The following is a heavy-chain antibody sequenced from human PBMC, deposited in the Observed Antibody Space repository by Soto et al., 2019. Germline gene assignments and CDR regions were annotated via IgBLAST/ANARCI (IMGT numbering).Heavy chain of an antibody. CDR3: AKGAIGRLDY. J-gene: IGHJ4*02. CDR1: GFTFSNYA. Sequence: DVQLLDSGGGLVQPGRSLRLSCAASGFTFSNYAMSWVRQAPGKGLEWVSTIRASGVTTFYADSAGGRFTISRDNSKNTLSLQMNSLTADETAIYYCAKGAIGRLDYWGQGTLVTVSS. V-gene: IGHV3-23*01. D-gene: IGHD1-26*01. CDR2: IRASGVTT.